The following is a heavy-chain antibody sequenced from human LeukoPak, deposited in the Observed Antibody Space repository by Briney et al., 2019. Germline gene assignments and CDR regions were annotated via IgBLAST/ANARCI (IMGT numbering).Heavy chain of an antibody. CDR2: ISSSSSNI. CDR3: ARVGRSGWTVDY. Sequence: GGSLRLSCAASGFTFTTYSMNWVRQAPGKGLEWVSYISSSSSNIYHADSVKGRFTISRDNAKNSLHLQMNSLRAEDTAVYYCARVGRSGWTVDYWGQGTLVTVSS. CDR1: GFTFTTYS. D-gene: IGHD6-19*01. J-gene: IGHJ4*02. V-gene: IGHV3-48*04.